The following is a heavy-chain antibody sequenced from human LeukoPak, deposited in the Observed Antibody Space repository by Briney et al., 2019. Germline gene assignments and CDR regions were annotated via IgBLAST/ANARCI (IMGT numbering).Heavy chain of an antibody. V-gene: IGHV1-2*02. CDR3: ARHRLHRLYYDSSGYYHDGLDI. CDR1: GYTFTGYY. D-gene: IGHD3-22*01. CDR2: INPNSGGT. J-gene: IGHJ3*02. Sequence: ASVKVSCKASGYTFTGYYMHWVRQAPGQGLEWMGWINPNSGGTNYAQKLQGRVTMTTDTSTSTAYMELRSLRSDDTAVYYCARHRLHRLYYDSSGYYHDGLDIWGQGTMVTVSS.